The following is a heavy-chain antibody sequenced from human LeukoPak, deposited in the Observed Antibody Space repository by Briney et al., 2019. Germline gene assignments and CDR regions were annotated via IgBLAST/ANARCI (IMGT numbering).Heavy chain of an antibody. CDR3: AKRGVVIRVILVGFHKEAYYFDS. CDR2: ISGSGGTT. Sequence: GGSLRLSCAVSGITLSNYGMGWVRQAPGKGLEWVAGISGSGGTTRYADSVKGRFTISRDNPKNTLYLQMNSLRAEDTAVYFCAKRGVVIRVILVGFHKEAYYFDSWGQGALVTVSS. CDR1: GITLSNYG. D-gene: IGHD3-22*01. J-gene: IGHJ4*02. V-gene: IGHV3-23*01.